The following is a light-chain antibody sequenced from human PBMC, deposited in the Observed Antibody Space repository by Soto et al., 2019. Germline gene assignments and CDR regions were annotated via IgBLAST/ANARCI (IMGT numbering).Light chain of an antibody. V-gene: IGKV3-20*01. CDR1: QSVSTSY. Sequence: EILLTQSPYTLSLSPGERATVSCRASQSVSTSYLAWYQQKPGQALSLLIYRASSRATGIPDRLSGSGSGTDFTLTISGLEPEDFAVYYCQQYGSLITFGQGTRLEIK. J-gene: IGKJ5*01. CDR2: RAS. CDR3: QQYGSLIT.